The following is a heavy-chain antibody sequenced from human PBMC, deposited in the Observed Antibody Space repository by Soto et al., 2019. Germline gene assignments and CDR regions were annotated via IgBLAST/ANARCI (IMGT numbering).Heavy chain of an antibody. Sequence: ASVKVSCKASGYTFTSYYMHWVRQAPGQGLEWMGIINPSGGSTSYAQKFQGRVTMTRDTSTSTVYMELSRLRSDDTAVYYCARGYDSSGYIGTGYGMDVWGQGTTVTVSS. J-gene: IGHJ6*02. CDR1: GYTFTSYY. CDR2: INPSGGST. V-gene: IGHV1-46*01. CDR3: ARGYDSSGYIGTGYGMDV. D-gene: IGHD3-22*01.